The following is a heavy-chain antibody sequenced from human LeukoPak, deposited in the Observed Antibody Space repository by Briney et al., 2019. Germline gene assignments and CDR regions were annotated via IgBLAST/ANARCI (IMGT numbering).Heavy chain of an antibody. CDR1: GYTFTSYD. Sequence: ASMKVSCKASGYTFTSYDINWVRQATGQGLEWMGWMNPNSGNTGYAQKFQGRVTMTRNTSISTAYMELSSLRSEDTAVYYCARVSSGWRGNYFDYWGQGTLVTVSS. V-gene: IGHV1-8*01. CDR2: MNPNSGNT. J-gene: IGHJ4*02. CDR3: ARVSSGWRGNYFDY. D-gene: IGHD6-19*01.